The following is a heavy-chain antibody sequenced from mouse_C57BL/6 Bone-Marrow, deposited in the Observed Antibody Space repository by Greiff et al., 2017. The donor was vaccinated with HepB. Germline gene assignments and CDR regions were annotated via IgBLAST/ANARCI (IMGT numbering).Heavy chain of an antibody. V-gene: IGHV5-16*01. Sequence: EVMLVESEGGLVQPGRSMKLSCTASGFTFSDYYMAWVRQVPEKGLEWVANINYDGSSTYYLDSLKSRFIISRDNAKNILYLQMSSLKSEDTATYYCAREEGYGSSYGWFAYWGQGTLVTVSA. CDR2: INYDGSST. D-gene: IGHD1-1*01. CDR1: GFTFSDYY. CDR3: AREEGYGSSYGWFAY. J-gene: IGHJ3*01.